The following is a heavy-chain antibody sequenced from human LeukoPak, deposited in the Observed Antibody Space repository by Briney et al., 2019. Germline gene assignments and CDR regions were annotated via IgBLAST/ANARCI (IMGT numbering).Heavy chain of an antibody. Sequence: GRSLRLSSAASAFTFSSYAMGCVRQAAGEWREWVSATSGIGGSTYYADSVKGRFTISRDNSKNTLYLQMNSLRAEDTAVDYCAKAGRGTMVRGAHNYYYYAGMDVWGKGTTVTVSS. CDR1: AFTFSSYA. J-gene: IGHJ6*04. D-gene: IGHD3-10*01. CDR3: AKAGRGTMVRGAHNYYYYAGMDV. V-gene: IGHV3-23*01. CDR2: TSGIGGST.